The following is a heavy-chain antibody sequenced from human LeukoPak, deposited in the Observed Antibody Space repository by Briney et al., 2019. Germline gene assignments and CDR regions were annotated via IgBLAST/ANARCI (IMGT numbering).Heavy chain of an antibody. CDR2: MSYSGST. CDR3: ARFYTTSQYGSGYMEV. J-gene: IGHJ6*03. Sequence: SETLSLTCTVSGGSISSSSYYWGWIRQPPGKGLEWIGSMSYSGSTYYNPSLKSRVTIAVDTSKTQFSLRLSSVTAAGTAVYYCARFYTTSQYGSGYMEVWGKGTTVTVSS. D-gene: IGHD3-10*01. V-gene: IGHV4-39*01. CDR1: GGSISSSSYY.